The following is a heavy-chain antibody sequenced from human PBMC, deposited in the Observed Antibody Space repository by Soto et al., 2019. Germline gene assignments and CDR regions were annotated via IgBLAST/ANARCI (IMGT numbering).Heavy chain of an antibody. Sequence: SQTLSLTFVISGDSVSSNSAAWNWIRQSPSRGLEWLGRTYYRSRWYNDYAVSVRSRITVNADTSKNQFSLHLNSVTPEDTAVYYYAGTSSLQWYYMDVWDKGTTVTVSS. D-gene: IGHD1-7*01. J-gene: IGHJ6*03. V-gene: IGHV6-1*01. CDR1: GDSVSSNSAA. CDR2: TYYRSRWYN. CDR3: AGTSSLQWYYMDV.